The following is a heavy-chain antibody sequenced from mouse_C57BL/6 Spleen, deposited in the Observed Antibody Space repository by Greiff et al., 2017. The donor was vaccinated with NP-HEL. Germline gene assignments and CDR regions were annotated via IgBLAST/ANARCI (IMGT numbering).Heavy chain of an antibody. CDR3: ARGGRAY. CDR2: IDPSDSYT. Sequence: VQLQQSGAELVMPGASVKLSCKTSGYTFTSYWMHWVKQRPGQGLEWIGEIDPSDSYTNYNQKFKGKSTLTVDKSSSTAYMQLSSLTSEDSAVYYGARGGRAYWGQGTLVTVSA. CDR1: GYTFTSYW. J-gene: IGHJ3*01. V-gene: IGHV1-69*01.